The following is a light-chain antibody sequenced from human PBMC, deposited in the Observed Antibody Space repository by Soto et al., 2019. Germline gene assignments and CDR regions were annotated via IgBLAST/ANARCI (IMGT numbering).Light chain of an antibody. J-gene: IGKJ2*01. CDR1: QSVASSY. CDR2: GAS. CDR3: QQYAGSPNT. Sequence: EIVLTQSPGTLSLSPGERATLSCRASQSVASSYLAWYQQKPGQAPRLLIYGASTRATGIPDRFSGSGSGTDFTLTISRLEPEDFAVYYCQQYAGSPNTFGQGTKLETK. V-gene: IGKV3-20*01.